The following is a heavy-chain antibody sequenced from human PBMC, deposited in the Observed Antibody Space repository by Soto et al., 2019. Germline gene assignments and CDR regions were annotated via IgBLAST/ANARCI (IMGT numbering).Heavy chain of an antibody. D-gene: IGHD3-16*02. CDR2: LSGSGGGT. CDR3: AKRGGYDYVWKSYRPDY. V-gene: IGHV3-23*01. J-gene: IGHJ4*02. CDR1: GFTFSSFA. Sequence: GGSLRLSCVAPGFTFSSFAMSWVRQAPGKGLEWVSTLSGSGGGTYYASSVNGRFTISRDKSKNTLYLQMDRLRVEDTAVYYCAKRGGYDYVWKSYRPDYWGQGTLVTVSS.